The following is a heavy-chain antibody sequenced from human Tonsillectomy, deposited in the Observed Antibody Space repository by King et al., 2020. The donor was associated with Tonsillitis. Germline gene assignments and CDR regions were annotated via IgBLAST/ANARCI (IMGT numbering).Heavy chain of an antibody. J-gene: IGHJ4*02. V-gene: IGHV3-30*09. Sequence: QLVQSGGGVVQPGRSLRLSCAASGFTFSNYAMHWVRQAPGKGLEWVTVISYDANTEYYADSVKGRFAISRDNSKNTLYLQMRSLRDDDTAIYFCVRSWDAGAQRDYFECWGAGTLVTVS. CDR3: VRSWDAGAQRDYFEC. CDR2: ISYDANTE. CDR1: GFTFSNYA. D-gene: IGHD1-26*01.